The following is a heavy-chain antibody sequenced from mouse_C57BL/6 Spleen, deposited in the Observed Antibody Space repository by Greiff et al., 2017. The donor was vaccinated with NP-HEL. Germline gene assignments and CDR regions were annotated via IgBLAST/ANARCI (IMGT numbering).Heavy chain of an antibody. CDR1: GFSLSTSGMG. J-gene: IGHJ3*01. CDR2: IYWDDDK. Sequence: QVTLKVCGPGILQSSQTLSLTCSFSGFSLSTSGMGVSWIRQPPGKGLEWLAHIYWDDDKRYNPSLKSRITISKDTSRTQVFLKSTSVDTADTATYYCARRAEDDYGAWFADWGQGTLVTVSA. CDR3: ARRAEDDYGAWFAD. D-gene: IGHD2-4*01. V-gene: IGHV8-12*01.